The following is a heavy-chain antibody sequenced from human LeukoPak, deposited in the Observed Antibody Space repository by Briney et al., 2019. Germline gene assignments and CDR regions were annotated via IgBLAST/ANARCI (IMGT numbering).Heavy chain of an antibody. CDR1: GFTFSSYE. J-gene: IGHJ4*02. V-gene: IGHV3-48*03. CDR3: ARVDTLGSS. CDR2: ISSSGSTI. D-gene: IGHD6-13*01. Sequence: PGGSLRLSCAASGFTFSSYEMNWVRQAPGKGLEWVSYISSSGSTIYYADSVKGRFTISRDNAKNSLYLQMNSPRAEDTAVYYCARVDTLGSSWGQGTLVTVSS.